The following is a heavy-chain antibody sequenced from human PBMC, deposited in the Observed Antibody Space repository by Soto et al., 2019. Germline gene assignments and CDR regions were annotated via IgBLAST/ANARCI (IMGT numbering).Heavy chain of an antibody. CDR2: ISVYNGNT. V-gene: IGHV1-18*01. D-gene: IGHD6-19*01. J-gene: IGHJ4*02. CDR3: ARRLQVGSGWPFDY. CDR1: GYTFSAYG. Sequence: QVQLVQSGGEVKKPGASVKVSCKASGYTFSAYGISWVRQAPGQGLEWMGWISVYNGNTNYGQKVKGRVTMTTDTSTTSAYMELRSLRSDDTAVYYCARRLQVGSGWPFDYWGQGTLLIVSS.